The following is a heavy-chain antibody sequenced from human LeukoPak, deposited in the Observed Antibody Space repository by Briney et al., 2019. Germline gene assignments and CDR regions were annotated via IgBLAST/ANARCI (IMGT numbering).Heavy chain of an antibody. CDR2: INHSGST. CDR1: GVSFSGYY. Sequence: SETLSLTCAVYGVSFSGYYWSWIRQPPGKGLEWIGEINHSGSTNYNPSLKSRVTISVDTSKNQFSLKLSSVTAADTVVYYCARGYQYYYDSSGYWGYYYGMDVWGQGTTVTVSS. CDR3: ARGYQYYYDSSGYWGYYYGMDV. J-gene: IGHJ6*02. V-gene: IGHV4-34*01. D-gene: IGHD3-22*01.